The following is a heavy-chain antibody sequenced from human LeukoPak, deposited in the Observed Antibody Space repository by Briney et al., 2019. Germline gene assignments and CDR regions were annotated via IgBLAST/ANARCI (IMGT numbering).Heavy chain of an antibody. Sequence: GGSLRLSCAASGFTFSTSGMNWVRQAPGKGLEWVAYISSRSESKYYAASVKGRFTISRDNAKNSLYLQMNSLGAEDTAVYYCARDIIAPGSLLYFDFWGPGTLVTVSS. CDR1: GFTFSTSG. CDR2: ISSRSESK. J-gene: IGHJ4*02. V-gene: IGHV3-48*04. D-gene: IGHD6-13*01. CDR3: ARDIIAPGSLLYFDF.